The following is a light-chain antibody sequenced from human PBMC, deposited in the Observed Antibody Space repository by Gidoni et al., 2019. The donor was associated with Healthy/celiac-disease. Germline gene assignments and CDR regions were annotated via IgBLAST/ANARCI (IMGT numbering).Light chain of an antibody. Sequence: EIVMTQSTATLSVSPGDRATLSGRASQSVSSNLAWYQQKPGQAPSLLIYGASIRATGIPARFSGSGSGTEFTLTISILQSEDFAVYYCQQYNNWPPGAPFGQGTKVEIK. J-gene: IGKJ1*01. CDR2: GAS. CDR3: QQYNNWPPGAP. CDR1: QSVSSN. V-gene: IGKV3D-15*03.